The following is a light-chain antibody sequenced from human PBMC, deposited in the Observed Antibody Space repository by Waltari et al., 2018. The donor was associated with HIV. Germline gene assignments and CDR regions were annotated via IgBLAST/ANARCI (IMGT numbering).Light chain of an antibody. CDR2: GAS. J-gene: IGKJ1*01. Sequence: EVVLTQSPGTLSLSAGERATLSCRASQSVSSNFLAWYQQKPGQAPRLLIYGASNRATGIPDRFSGSESGTDFTLTINRLEPEDFAVYYCHQYGTSPRTFGQGTKV. CDR1: QSVSSNF. V-gene: IGKV3-20*01. CDR3: HQYGTSPRT.